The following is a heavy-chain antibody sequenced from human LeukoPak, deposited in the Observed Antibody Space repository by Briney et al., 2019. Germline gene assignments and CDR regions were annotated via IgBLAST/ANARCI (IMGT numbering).Heavy chain of an antibody. D-gene: IGHD3-22*01. Sequence: GGSLRLSCAASGFTFSSYAMHWVRQAPGKGLEWVAFIRYDGSNKYYADSVKGRFTISRDNSKNTLYLQMNSLRAEDTAVYYCAKVGYYDSSGYYHYFDYWGQGTLVTVSS. V-gene: IGHV3-30*02. CDR3: AKVGYYDSSGYYHYFDY. CDR2: IRYDGSNK. CDR1: GFTFSSYA. J-gene: IGHJ4*02.